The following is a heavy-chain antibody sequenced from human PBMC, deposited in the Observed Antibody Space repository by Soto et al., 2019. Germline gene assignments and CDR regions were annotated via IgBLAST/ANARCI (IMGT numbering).Heavy chain of an antibody. V-gene: IGHV3-7*03. CDR2: IKPDGSET. D-gene: IGHD2-21*02. Sequence: AGGSLRLSCAASGLTFSGHWRTWARQIPGEGLQWVAAIKPDGSETFYVDSVKGRFTISRDNARNSLFLQMDSLRAEDTAVYYCTSRPSGMTYHAVFDFWGQGTLVTVSS. CDR1: GLTFSGHW. CDR3: TSRPSGMTYHAVFDF. J-gene: IGHJ4*02.